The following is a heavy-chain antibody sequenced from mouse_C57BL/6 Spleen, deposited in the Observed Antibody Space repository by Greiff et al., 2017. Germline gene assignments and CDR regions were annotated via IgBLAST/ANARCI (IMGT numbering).Heavy chain of an antibody. Sequence: EVQLQESGPGLVKPSQSLSLTCSVTGYSITSGYYWNWIRQFPGNKLEWMGYISYDGSNNYNPSLKNRISITRDTSKNQFFLKLNSVTTEDTATYYCASRLRRGFDYWGQGTTLTVSS. CDR1: GYSITSGYY. CDR3: ASRLRRGFDY. J-gene: IGHJ2*01. CDR2: ISYDGSN. V-gene: IGHV3-6*01. D-gene: IGHD2-4*01.